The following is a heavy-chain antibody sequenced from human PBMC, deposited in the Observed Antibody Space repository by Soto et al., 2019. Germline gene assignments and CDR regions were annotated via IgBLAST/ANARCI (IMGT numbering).Heavy chain of an antibody. CDR3: ANPIPLYDSSGYYRLY. D-gene: IGHD3-22*01. CDR1: GFTFSSYA. Sequence: GGALRLSCAASGFTFSSYAMSLVRQAPGKGLEWISAISGSGGSTYHADSVKGRFTLSRDNSKNTLYLQMNSLRAEDTAVYYCANPIPLYDSSGYYRLYWGQGTLVTVSS. V-gene: IGHV3-23*01. J-gene: IGHJ4*02. CDR2: ISGSGGST.